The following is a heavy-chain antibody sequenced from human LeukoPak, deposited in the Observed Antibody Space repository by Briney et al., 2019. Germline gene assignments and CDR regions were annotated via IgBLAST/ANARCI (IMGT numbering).Heavy chain of an antibody. CDR2: LNLDGSDK. D-gene: IGHD1-1*01. CDR3: AKGKRYPDY. CDR1: GFTFSESW. Sequence: GGSLRLSCVVSGFTFSESWMSWVRQAPRKGLGWVASLNLDGSDKYYVDSVRGRFTISRDNAKNSLYLQMDSLRDEDTAVYYCAKGKRYPDYWGQGTLVTVSS. J-gene: IGHJ4*02. V-gene: IGHV3-7*03.